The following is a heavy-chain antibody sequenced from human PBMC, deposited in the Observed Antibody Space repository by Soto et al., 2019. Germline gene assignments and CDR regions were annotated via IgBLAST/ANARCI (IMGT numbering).Heavy chain of an antibody. CDR1: GVSFSTYG. D-gene: IGHD3-16*02. V-gene: IGHV3-30*03. J-gene: IGHJ4*02. CDR3: VTALRRGDYLGMAEFDY. Sequence: QVQLVESGGGEVQPGRSLRLSCAMPGVSFSTYGMHWVRQAPGKGPEWLAAITADGSRKFYADSVKGRFTISRDNSKNTLYIQMDSLRPEDTAVYYCVTALRRGDYLGMAEFDYWGQGTLATVSS. CDR2: ITADGSRK.